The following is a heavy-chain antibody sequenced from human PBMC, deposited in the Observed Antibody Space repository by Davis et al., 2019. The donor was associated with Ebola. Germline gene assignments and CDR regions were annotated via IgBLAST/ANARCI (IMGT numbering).Heavy chain of an antibody. CDR1: GFTFSSYG. Sequence: PGGSLRLSCAASGFTFSSYGMNWVRQAPGKGLEWVSYISSSSSTIYYADSVKGRFTISRDNAKNSLYLQMNSLRAEDTAVYYCASTLGYCSSTSCFSYYYYMDVWGKGTTVTVSS. CDR2: ISSSSSTI. CDR3: ASTLGYCSSTSCFSYYYYMDV. J-gene: IGHJ6*03. V-gene: IGHV3-48*04. D-gene: IGHD2-2*01.